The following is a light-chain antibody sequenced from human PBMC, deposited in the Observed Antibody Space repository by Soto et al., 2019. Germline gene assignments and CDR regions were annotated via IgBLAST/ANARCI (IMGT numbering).Light chain of an antibody. J-gene: IGLJ2*01. CDR2: RNN. V-gene: IGLV1-44*01. CDR1: SSNIGSNI. Sequence: QPVLTQPPSASGTPGQRVTISCSGSSSNIGSNIVNWYQQLPGTAPKLLIYRNNRRPSGVPDRFSGSKSGTSASLAISGLQSEDEADYYCAAWDDSLNGVVFGGGTKLTVL. CDR3: AAWDDSLNGVV.